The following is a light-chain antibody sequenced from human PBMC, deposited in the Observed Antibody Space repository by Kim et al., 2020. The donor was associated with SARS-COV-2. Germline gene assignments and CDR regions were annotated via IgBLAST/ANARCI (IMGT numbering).Light chain of an antibody. CDR1: QGVN. CDR3: QQYGSSPWT. CDR2: DAS. J-gene: IGKJ1*01. V-gene: IGKV3-20*01. Sequence: EIVLTQSPGTLSLSPGERATLSCTASQGVNLAWYQQKPGQAPRLLIYDASTRATGIPDRVSGSGSGTDFTLTISRLEPEDFAVYYCQQYGSSPWTFGQGTKVDIK.